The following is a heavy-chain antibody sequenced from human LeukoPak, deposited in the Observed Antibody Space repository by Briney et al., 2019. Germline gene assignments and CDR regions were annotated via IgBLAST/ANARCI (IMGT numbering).Heavy chain of an antibody. CDR2: ISGSGGST. V-gene: IGHV3-23*01. Sequence: PGGSLRLSCAASGFTFSSYAMSWVRQAPGKGLEWVSAISGSGGSTYYADSAKGRFTISRDNSKNTLYLQMNSLRAEDTAVYYCAKGPATKLLWFGELWTGACDYWGQGTLVTVSS. CDR1: GFTFSSYA. J-gene: IGHJ4*02. D-gene: IGHD3-10*01. CDR3: AKGPATKLLWFGELWTGACDY.